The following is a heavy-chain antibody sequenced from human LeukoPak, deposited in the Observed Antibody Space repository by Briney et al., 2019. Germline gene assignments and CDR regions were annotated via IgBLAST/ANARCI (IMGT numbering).Heavy chain of an antibody. Sequence: GRSLRLSCAASEFSVGSNYMTWVRQAPGKGLEWVSLIYSGGSTYYADSVKGRFTISRDDSKNTLYQQMNNLRAEDTAVYYCAKDGAWLRFDDCGQGIFVTVSS. J-gene: IGHJ4*02. CDR1: EFSVGSNY. CDR2: IYSGGST. V-gene: IGHV3-66*01. CDR3: AKDGAWLRFDD. D-gene: IGHD5-12*01.